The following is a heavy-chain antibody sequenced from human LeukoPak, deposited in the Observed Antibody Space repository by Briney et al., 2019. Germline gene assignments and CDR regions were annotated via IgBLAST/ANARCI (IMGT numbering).Heavy chain of an antibody. D-gene: IGHD4-17*01. CDR2: IKQDGSEK. CDR1: GFTFSSYW. Sequence: GGSLRLSCAASGFTFSSYWMSWVCQAPGKGLEWVANIKQDGSEKYYVDSVKGRFTISRDNAKNSLYLQMNSLRAEDTAVYYCARVHGDYSGVPGYWGQGTRVTVPS. CDR3: ARVHGDYSGVPGY. V-gene: IGHV3-7*01. J-gene: IGHJ4*02.